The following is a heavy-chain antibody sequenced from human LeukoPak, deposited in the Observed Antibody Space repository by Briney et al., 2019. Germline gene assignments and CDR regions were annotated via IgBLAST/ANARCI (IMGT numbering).Heavy chain of an antibody. CDR2: INHSGST. D-gene: IGHD1-7*01. Sequence: SETLSLTCAVYGGSFSGYYWSWIRQPPGKGLEWIGEINHSGSTNYNPSLKSRVTISVDTSKNQFSLKLSSVTAADTAVYYCARGWNSFPGFDYWGQGTLVTVSS. V-gene: IGHV4-34*01. CDR1: GGSFSGYY. J-gene: IGHJ4*02. CDR3: ARGWNSFPGFDY.